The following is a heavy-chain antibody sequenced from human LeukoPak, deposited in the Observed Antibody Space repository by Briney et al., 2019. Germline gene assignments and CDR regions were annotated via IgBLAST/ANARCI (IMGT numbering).Heavy chain of an antibody. J-gene: IGHJ6*02. CDR1: GFTFNDYH. CDR2: ISISGSYI. D-gene: IGHD5-24*01. V-gene: IGHV3-11*03. CDR3: ARCGTPNNYHYYGLDV. Sequence: GGSLRLSCRASGFTFNDYHMSWLRQAPGKGLEWISYISISGSYIHHTDSVKGRFTISRDNAKNSLYLQMTSLRAEDTAVYYCARCGTPNNYHYYGLDVWGQGTTVTVSS.